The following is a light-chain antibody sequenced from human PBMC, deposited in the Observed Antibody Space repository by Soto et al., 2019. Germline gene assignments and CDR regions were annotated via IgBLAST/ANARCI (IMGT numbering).Light chain of an antibody. CDR2: DTS. V-gene: IGKV3-11*01. J-gene: IGKJ5*01. CDR1: QSVSRS. CDR3: QQRSNRPLT. Sequence: EIVMTQSPPTLSVSPGERATLSCRASQSVSRSLAWYQQKPGQSPRLLIYDTSTRATGIPARFSGSGSGTDFTLTISSLDPEDFAVYYCQQRSNRPLTFGQGTRLEIK.